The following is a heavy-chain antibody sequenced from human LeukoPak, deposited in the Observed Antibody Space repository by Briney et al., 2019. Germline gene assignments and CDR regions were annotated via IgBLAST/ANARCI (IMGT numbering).Heavy chain of an antibody. Sequence: GASVKVSCKASGYTFTSYAMHWVRQAPGQRPEWMGWINAGNGNTKYSQKFQGRVTITRDTSASTAYMELSSLRSEDTAVYYCARGSYGAPMNWSYWGQGTLVTVSS. D-gene: IGHD3-10*01. J-gene: IGHJ4*02. CDR2: INAGNGNT. V-gene: IGHV1-3*01. CDR1: GYTFTSYA. CDR3: ARGSYGAPMNWSY.